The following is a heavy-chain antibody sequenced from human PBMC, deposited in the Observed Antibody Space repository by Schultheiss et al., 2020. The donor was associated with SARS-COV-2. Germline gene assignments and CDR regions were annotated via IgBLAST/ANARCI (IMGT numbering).Heavy chain of an antibody. CDR1: GGTFSSYT. CDR3: AREFGPIAAAGTGDY. Sequence: SVKVSCKASGGTFSSYTISWVRQAPGQGLEWMGRIIPILGIANYAQKFQGRVTITADKSTSTAYMELSSLRSEDTAVYYCAREFGPIAAAGTGDYWGQGTLVTVSS. J-gene: IGHJ4*02. D-gene: IGHD6-13*01. CDR2: IIPILGIA. V-gene: IGHV1-69*04.